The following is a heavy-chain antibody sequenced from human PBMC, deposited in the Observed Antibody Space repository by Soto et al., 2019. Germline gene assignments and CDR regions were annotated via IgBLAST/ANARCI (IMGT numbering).Heavy chain of an antibody. V-gene: IGHV4-39*01. CDR2: IYYSGST. D-gene: IGHD5-18*01. J-gene: IGHJ6*02. Sequence: PSETLSLTCTVSGGSISSSSYYWGWIRQPQGKGLEWIGSIYYSGSTYYNPSLKSRVTISVDTSKNQFSLKLSSVTAADTAVYYCARLEDTAMFPRDYYYGMDVWGQGTTVTVSS. CDR3: ARLEDTAMFPRDYYYGMDV. CDR1: GGSISSSSYY.